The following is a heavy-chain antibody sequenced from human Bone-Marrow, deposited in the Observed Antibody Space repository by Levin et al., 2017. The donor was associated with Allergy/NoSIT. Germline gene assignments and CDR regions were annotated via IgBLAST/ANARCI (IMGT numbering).Heavy chain of an antibody. J-gene: IGHJ4*02. CDR1: GFSISRYT. D-gene: IGHD1-26*01. Sequence: QTGGSLRLSCAASGFSISRYTMNWVRQAPGKGLEWVSYLSGSNKKIYYADSVKGRFTISRDNAQNVLYLQMNSLTDEDAAVYFCARGGWEGGPVDFWGQGTPVIVSS. V-gene: IGHV3-48*02. CDR2: LSGSNKKI. CDR3: ARGGWEGGPVDF.